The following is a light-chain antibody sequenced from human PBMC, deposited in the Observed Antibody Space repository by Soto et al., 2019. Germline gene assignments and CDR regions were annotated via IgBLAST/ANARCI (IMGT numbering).Light chain of an antibody. CDR2: GVS. CDR1: SSDVGGYNF. V-gene: IGLV2-14*01. CDR3: TSFTSRVTLRV. J-gene: IGLJ3*02. Sequence: QSVLTQPASVSGSPGQSITISCTGTSSDVGGYNFVSWYQQHSGKVPKLIIYGVSNRPSGVSNRFSGSKSGDTASLTISGLQAEDEADYYCTSFTSRVTLRVFGGGTKLTVL.